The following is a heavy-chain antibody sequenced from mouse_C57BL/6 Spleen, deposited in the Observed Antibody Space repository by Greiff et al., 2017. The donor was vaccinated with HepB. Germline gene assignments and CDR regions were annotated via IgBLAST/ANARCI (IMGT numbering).Heavy chain of an antibody. V-gene: IGHV5-12*01. D-gene: IGHD4-1*01. CDR3: ARHSRTGTYFDV. J-gene: IGHJ1*03. Sequence: DVKLVESGGGLVQPGGSLKLSCAASGFTFSDYYMYWVRQTPEKRLEWVAYISNGGGSTYYPDTVKGRFTISRDNAKNTLYLQMSRLKSEDTAMYYCARHSRTGTYFDVWGTGTTVTVSS. CDR1: GFTFSDYY. CDR2: ISNGGGST.